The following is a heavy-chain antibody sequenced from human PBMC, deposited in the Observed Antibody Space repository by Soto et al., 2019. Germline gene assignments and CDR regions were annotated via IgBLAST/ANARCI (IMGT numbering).Heavy chain of an antibody. Sequence: QVQLVQSGAEVKKPGASVKVSCKASGYTFTSYGISWVRQAPGQGLEWMGWISAYNGNTNYAQKLQGRVTMTTDTTTRTAYMELRSLRSDDTAVYYCARVGGGYDFWCGYWNWFDPWGQGTLVTVSS. J-gene: IGHJ5*02. CDR2: ISAYNGNT. D-gene: IGHD3-3*01. V-gene: IGHV1-18*04. CDR3: ARVGGGYDFWCGYWNWFDP. CDR1: GYTFTSYG.